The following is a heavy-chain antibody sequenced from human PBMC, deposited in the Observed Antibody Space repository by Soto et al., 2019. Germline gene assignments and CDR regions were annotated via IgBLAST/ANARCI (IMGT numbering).Heavy chain of an antibody. CDR2: IIPMFGTA. D-gene: IGHD6-13*01. CDR1: GGTFSSDA. V-gene: IGHV1-69*12. CDR3: ARGAGIAADGMVYYYGMDV. J-gene: IGHJ6*02. Sequence: QVQLVQSGAEVKKPGSSVKVSCKASGGTFSSDAISWVRQAPGQGLEWMGGIIPMFGTANYAQKFQDKVTITGDEATRTAYMGLSSLKSEDTAVYYWARGAGIAADGMVYYYGMDVWGQGTTVTVSS.